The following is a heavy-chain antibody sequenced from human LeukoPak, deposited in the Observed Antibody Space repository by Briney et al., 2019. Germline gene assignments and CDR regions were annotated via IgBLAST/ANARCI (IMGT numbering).Heavy chain of an antibody. D-gene: IGHD3-16*01. J-gene: IGHJ4*02. V-gene: IGHV1-18*01. CDR1: GYTFTSYG. CDR2: ISAYNGNT. CDR3: ARGLAMITNAGNNYFDY. Sequence: ASVKVSCKASGYTFTSYGISWVRQAPGQGLEWMGWISAYNGNTNYAQKLQDRVTMTTDTSTSTAYMELRSLRSDDTAVYYCARGLAMITNAGNNYFDYWGQGTLVTVSS.